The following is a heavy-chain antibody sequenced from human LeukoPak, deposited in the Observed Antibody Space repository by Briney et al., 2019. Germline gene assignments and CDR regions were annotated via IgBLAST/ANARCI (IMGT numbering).Heavy chain of an antibody. Sequence: GRALRLSCAASGFTFSSNGMHWVRQAPRKGLEWVAVIWYDGSKEYYVDSVKGRFTISRDNSKNMLYLEMNSLRVEDTAVYYCARISGWSQFDYWGQGTVVTVSS. V-gene: IGHV3-33*01. CDR3: ARISGWSQFDY. J-gene: IGHJ4*02. CDR1: GFTFSSNG. CDR2: IWYDGSKE. D-gene: IGHD6-19*01.